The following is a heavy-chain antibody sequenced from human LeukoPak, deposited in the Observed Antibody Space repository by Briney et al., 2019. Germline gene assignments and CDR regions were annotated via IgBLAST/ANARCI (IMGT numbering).Heavy chain of an antibody. V-gene: IGHV4-31*03. Sequence: PSETLSLTCTLSGGSINSGGYSWSWIRQHPGKGLEWIGYIYYSGNTYYNPSLNRRVTVSIDTSKNQFSRKVRSVTVADTAVYYCARESGFGWFDPWGQGALVTVSS. D-gene: IGHD3-10*01. CDR3: ARESGFGWFDP. J-gene: IGHJ5*02. CDR1: GGSINSGGYS. CDR2: IYYSGNT.